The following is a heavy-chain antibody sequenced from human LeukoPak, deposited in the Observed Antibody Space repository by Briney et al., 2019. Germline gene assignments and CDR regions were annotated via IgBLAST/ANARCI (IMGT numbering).Heavy chain of an antibody. CDR3: ARVTYSNLKSDYHYYYYMDV. Sequence: PSETLSLTCTVSGGSITSGNYYWAWLRQPAGKGLEWIGRISSSGSTSYNPSLKSRVSIFIDMSNNQFPLELTSVTAADTAVYYCARVTYSNLKSDYHYYYYMDVWGTGTSVTVSS. CDR1: GGSITSGNYY. V-gene: IGHV4-61*02. CDR2: ISSSGST. J-gene: IGHJ6*03. D-gene: IGHD4-11*01.